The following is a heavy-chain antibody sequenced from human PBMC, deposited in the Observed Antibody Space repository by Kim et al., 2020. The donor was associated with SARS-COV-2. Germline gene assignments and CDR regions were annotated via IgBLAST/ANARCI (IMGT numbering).Heavy chain of an antibody. Sequence: GGSLRLSCAASGFSFSNYAIHWVRQAPGKGLEWVAFISYDGKNGHYADSVKGRFTISRDNSKNTLYLQMNSPRADDTAVYYCAKDQKIYNSWETSMYYHGMDVWGQETTVTVS. D-gene: IGHD1-26*01. CDR1: GFSFSNYA. CDR2: ISYDGKNG. CDR3: AKDQKIYNSWETSMYYHGMDV. J-gene: IGHJ6*02. V-gene: IGHV3-30*04.